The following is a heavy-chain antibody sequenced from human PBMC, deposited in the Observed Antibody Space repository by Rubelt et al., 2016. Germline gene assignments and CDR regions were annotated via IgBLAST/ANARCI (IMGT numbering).Heavy chain of an antibody. D-gene: IGHD6-19*01. J-gene: IGHJ4*02. V-gene: IGHV3-7*01. CDR3: AREQWLVSDY. CDR2: IKQDGSEK. Sequence: VQLVESGGGVVQPGRSLRLSCAASGFTVSSNYMSWVRQAPGKGLEWVANIKQDGSEKYYVDSVKGRFTIYRDNAKNSLYLQMNSLRAEDTAVYYCAREQWLVSDYWGQGTLVTVSS. CDR1: GFTVSSNY.